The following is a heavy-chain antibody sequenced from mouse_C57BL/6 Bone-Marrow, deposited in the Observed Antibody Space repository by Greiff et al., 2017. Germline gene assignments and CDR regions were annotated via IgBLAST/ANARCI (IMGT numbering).Heavy chain of an antibody. V-gene: IGHV14-3*01. D-gene: IGHD1-1*01. CDR2: IDPANGNT. CDR3: ARVPITSRINYYAMDY. Sequence: VQLQQSVAELVRPGASVKLSCTASGFNIKNTYMHWVKQRPEQGLEWIGRIDPANGNTKYAPKFQGKATITADTSSNTAYLQLSSPTSEDTAIYCGARVPITSRINYYAMDYWGQGTSVTVSS. CDR1: GFNIKNTY. J-gene: IGHJ4*01.